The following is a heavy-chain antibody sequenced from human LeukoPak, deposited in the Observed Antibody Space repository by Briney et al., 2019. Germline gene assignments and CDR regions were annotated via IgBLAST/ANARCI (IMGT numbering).Heavy chain of an antibody. J-gene: IGHJ4*02. CDR3: ARDYCSSTSCLFDY. CDR2: INAGNGNT. Sequence: ASVKVSCKASGYTFTNYAMHWVRQAPGQRLEWMGWINAGNGNTKYSQKFQGRVTITRDTSASTAYMELNSLRSEDSAVYYCARDYCSSTSCLFDYWGQGTLVTVSS. CDR1: GYTFTNYA. D-gene: IGHD2-2*01. V-gene: IGHV1-3*01.